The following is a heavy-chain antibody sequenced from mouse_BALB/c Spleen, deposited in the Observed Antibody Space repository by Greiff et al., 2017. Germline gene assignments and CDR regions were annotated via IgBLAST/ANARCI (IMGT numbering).Heavy chain of an antibody. CDR2: ISSGGSYT. V-gene: IGHV5-9-3*01. Sequence: EVQLVESGGGLVKPGGSLKLSCAASGFTFSSYAMSWVRQTPEKRLEWVATISSGGSYTYYPDSVKGRFTISRDNAKNTLYLQMSSLRSEDTAMYYCARHGPTVREGLWYFDVWGAGTTVTVSS. CDR1: GFTFSSYA. CDR3: ARHGPTVREGLWYFDV. D-gene: IGHD3-3*01. J-gene: IGHJ1*01.